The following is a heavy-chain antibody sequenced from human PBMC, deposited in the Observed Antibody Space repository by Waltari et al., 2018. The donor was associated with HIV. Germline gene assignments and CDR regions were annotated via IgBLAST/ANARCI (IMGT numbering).Heavy chain of an antibody. Sequence: QVQLQESGPGLVKPSQTLSLTCTVSGGSISSGGYYWSWIRQHPGKGLEWIGYIYYSGATYYHPSLMSRVTISVDTSKNQFSLKRSSVTAADTAVYYCARAAYCSSTSCSPARYYYYGMDVWGQGTTVTVSS. D-gene: IGHD2-2*01. V-gene: IGHV4-31*03. CDR1: GGSISSGGYY. CDR3: ARAAYCSSTSCSPARYYYYGMDV. CDR2: IYYSGAT. J-gene: IGHJ6*02.